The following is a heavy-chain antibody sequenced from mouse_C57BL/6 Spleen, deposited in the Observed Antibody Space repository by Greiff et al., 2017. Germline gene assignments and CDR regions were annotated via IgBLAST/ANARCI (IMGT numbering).Heavy chain of an antibody. J-gene: IGHJ1*03. CDR2: INPSNGGT. D-gene: IGHD1-1*01. Sequence: VQLQQPGPELVKPGASVKLSCKASGYTFTSYWMHWVKQRPGQGLEWIGNINPSNGGTNYNEKFKSKATLTVDKSSSTAYMQLSSLTSEDSAVYYCARSPFTTVVATEYFDVWGTGTTVTVSS. CDR3: ARSPFTTVVATEYFDV. V-gene: IGHV1-53*01. CDR1: GYTFTSYW.